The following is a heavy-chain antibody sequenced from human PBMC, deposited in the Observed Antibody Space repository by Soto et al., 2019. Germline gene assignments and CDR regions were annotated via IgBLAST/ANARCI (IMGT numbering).Heavy chain of an antibody. J-gene: IGHJ5*02. CDR1: GGSINTVNYF. V-gene: IGHV4-30-4*01. Sequence: SETLSLTCTVSGGSINTVNYFWSWIRQSPGKGLEWIGHIYYSGTTYNNPSLKSRVTISVDRSKNQFSLKLSSVTAADTAVYYCARVPDRWGQGTLVSVSS. CDR3: ARVPDR. CDR2: IYYSGTT. D-gene: IGHD2-2*01.